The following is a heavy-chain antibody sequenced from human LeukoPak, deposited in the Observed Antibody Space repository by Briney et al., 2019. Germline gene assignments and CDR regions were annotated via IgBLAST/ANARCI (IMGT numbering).Heavy chain of an antibody. D-gene: IGHD5-12*01. CDR1: GFTFSSYA. V-gene: IGHV3-30*02. CDR2: IWYDGSNK. CDR3: AKGYSGYDWSLVDY. Sequence: PGGSLRLSCAASGFTFSSYAMHWVRQAPGKGLEWVAVIWYDGSNKYYADSVKGRFTISRDNSKNTLYLQMNSLRAEDTAVYYCAKGYSGYDWSLVDYWGQGTLVTVSS. J-gene: IGHJ4*02.